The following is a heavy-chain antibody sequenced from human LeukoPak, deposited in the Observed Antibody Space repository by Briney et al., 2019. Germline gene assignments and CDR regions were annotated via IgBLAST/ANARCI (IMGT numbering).Heavy chain of an antibody. J-gene: IGHJ4*02. CDR1: GGSSSSGGFS. Sequence: KPSQTLSLTCTVSGGSSSSGGFSWSWIRQHPGKGLEWIGYIYYSGSTYYNPSLKSRVTISVDTSKNQFSLKLSSVTAADTAVYYCASITMVRGAQYYFDYWGQGTLVTVSS. D-gene: IGHD3-10*01. CDR2: IYYSGST. V-gene: IGHV4-31*03. CDR3: ASITMVRGAQYYFDY.